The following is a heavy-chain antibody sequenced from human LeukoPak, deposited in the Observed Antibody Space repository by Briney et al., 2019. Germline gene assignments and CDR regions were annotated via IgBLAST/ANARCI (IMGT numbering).Heavy chain of an antibody. V-gene: IGHV3-66*01. D-gene: IGHD2-2*01. CDR2: IYSGGST. CDR1: GLTVSSNY. J-gene: IGHJ4*02. CDR3: ARGSRKYVVPTAY. Sequence: GGSLRLSCAASGLTVSSNYMSWVRQAPGKGLEWVSVIYSGGSTYYADSVKGRFTISRDNSKNTLYLQMNSLRAEDTAVYYCARGSRKYVVPTAYWGQGTRVSVSS.